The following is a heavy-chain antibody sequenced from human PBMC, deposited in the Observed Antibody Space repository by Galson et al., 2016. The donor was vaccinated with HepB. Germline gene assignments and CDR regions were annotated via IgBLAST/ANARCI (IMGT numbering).Heavy chain of an antibody. Sequence: SVKVSCKASGYTLTTYYMHWVRQAPGQGLEWMGIINPTDGNTTYAQKFQGRVTMTRATSTSTVYMELSSLKFEDTAVYYCARGAVRFLEWLLSPSLDVWGKGTTVTVS. CDR3: ARGAVRFLEWLLSPSLDV. V-gene: IGHV1-46*01. CDR1: GYTLTTYY. CDR2: INPTDGNT. D-gene: IGHD3-3*01. J-gene: IGHJ6*03.